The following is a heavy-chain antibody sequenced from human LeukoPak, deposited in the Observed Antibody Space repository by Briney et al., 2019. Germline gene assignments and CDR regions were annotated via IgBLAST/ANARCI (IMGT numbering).Heavy chain of an antibody. J-gene: IGHJ4*02. CDR1: GGSFSGYY. V-gene: IGHV4-34*01. Sequence: SETLSLTCAVYGGSFSGYYWSWIRQPPGKGLEWIGEINHSGSTNYNPSLKSRVTISVDTSKNQFPLKLSSVTAADTAVYYCARVAGYCSSTSCYRPRNYFDYWGQGTLVTVSS. CDR2: INHSGST. D-gene: IGHD2-2*01. CDR3: ARVAGYCSSTSCYRPRNYFDY.